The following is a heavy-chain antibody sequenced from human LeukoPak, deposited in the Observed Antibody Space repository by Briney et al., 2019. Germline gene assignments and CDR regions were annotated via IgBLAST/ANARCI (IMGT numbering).Heavy chain of an antibody. D-gene: IGHD6-13*01. CDR1: GGSFSGYY. Sequence: PSETLSLTCAVYGGSFSGYYWSWIRQPPGKGLEWIGEINHSGSTNYNPSLKSRVTISVDTSKNQFSLKLSSVTAADTAVYYCARHVGSSWYGRGWFDPWGQGTLVTVSS. CDR3: ARHVGSSWYGRGWFDP. J-gene: IGHJ5*02. V-gene: IGHV4-34*01. CDR2: INHSGST.